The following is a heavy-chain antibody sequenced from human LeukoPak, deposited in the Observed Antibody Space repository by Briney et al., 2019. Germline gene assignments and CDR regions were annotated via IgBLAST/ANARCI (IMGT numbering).Heavy chain of an antibody. V-gene: IGHV4-39*01. CDR3: ASVTAYYDILTGYFGP. CDR2: IYYSGST. CDR1: GGSISSSSYY. D-gene: IGHD3-9*01. J-gene: IGHJ5*02. Sequence: SETLSLTCTVSGGSISSSSYYWGWIRQPPGKGLEWIGSIYYSGSTYYNPSLKSRVTISVDTSKNQFSLKLSSVTAADAAVYYCASVTAYYDILTGYFGPWGQGTLVTVSS.